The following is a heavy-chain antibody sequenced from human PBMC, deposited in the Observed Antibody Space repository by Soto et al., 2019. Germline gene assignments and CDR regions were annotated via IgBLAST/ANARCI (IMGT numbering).Heavy chain of an antibody. D-gene: IGHD6-13*01. CDR2: FDPEDDET. V-gene: IGHV1-24*01. Sequence: GASVKVSCKVSGYTLTELSMHWVLQAPGKGLEWMGFFDPEDDETIYAQKFQGRVTMTEDTSTDTAYMELSSLRSEDTAVYYCETAGGRSWTLRTYYYMHVWGKGTTVTVSS. J-gene: IGHJ6*03. CDR3: ETAGGRSWTLRTYYYMHV. CDR1: GYTLTELS.